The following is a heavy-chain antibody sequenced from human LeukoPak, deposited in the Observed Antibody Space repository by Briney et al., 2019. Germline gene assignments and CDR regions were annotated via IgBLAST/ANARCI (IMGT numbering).Heavy chain of an antibody. J-gene: IGHJ5*02. Sequence: ASLTVSCKASGYTFSNYGVTWVRQAPGQGSEWLGWVSAYNGNTNYAEKLQGRVTMTTDTSTGIAYMELKSLTSDDTAVYYCARAGGVSFVARWFDPWGQGSLVTVSS. CDR3: ARAGGVSFVARWFDP. V-gene: IGHV1-18*01. CDR2: VSAYNGNT. CDR1: GYTFSNYG. D-gene: IGHD3-16*01.